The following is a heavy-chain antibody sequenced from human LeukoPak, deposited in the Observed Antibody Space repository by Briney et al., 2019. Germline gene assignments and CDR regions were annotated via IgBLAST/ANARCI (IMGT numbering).Heavy chain of an antibody. CDR2: LYGSGETT. V-gene: IGHV3-23*01. J-gene: IGHJ6*03. D-gene: IGHD1-1*01. CDR1: GFTFSSYA. CDR3: AKMAGMTRQVYYMDV. Sequence: PGGSLRLSCAASGFTFSSYAMSWARQASGKGLEWVSALYGSGETTYYADSVKGRFTVSRDNSKNTLYLQMDGLRAEDTAVYYCAKMAGMTRQVYYMDVWGKGATVTVSS.